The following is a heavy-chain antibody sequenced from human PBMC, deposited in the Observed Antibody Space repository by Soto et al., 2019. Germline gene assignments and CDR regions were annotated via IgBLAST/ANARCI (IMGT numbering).Heavy chain of an antibody. Sequence: GESLKISCKVSGYTFTTNWIGWVRQMPGKGLEWMGIIYPGDSDTKYSPSFQGQVTISVDKSISTAYLQWSSLKASDTAVYYCARHGSPSYYYYAMDVXGQGTTVTV. J-gene: IGHJ6*02. CDR1: GYTFTTNW. CDR3: ARHGSPSYYYYAMDV. CDR2: IYPGDSDT. V-gene: IGHV5-51*01.